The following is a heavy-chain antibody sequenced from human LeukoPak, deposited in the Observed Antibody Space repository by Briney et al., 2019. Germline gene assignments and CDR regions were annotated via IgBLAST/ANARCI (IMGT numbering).Heavy chain of an antibody. CDR2: VDPEDGET. J-gene: IGHJ3*02. V-gene: IGHV1-69-2*01. Sequence: VASVKISCKVSGYTFTDYYMHWVQQAPGKGLEWMGLVDPEDGETIYAEKFQGRVTITADTSTDTAYMELSSLRSEDTAVYYCATGYSSSGWTAFDIWGQGTMVTVSS. CDR3: ATGYSSSGWTAFDI. D-gene: IGHD6-13*01. CDR1: GYTFTDYY.